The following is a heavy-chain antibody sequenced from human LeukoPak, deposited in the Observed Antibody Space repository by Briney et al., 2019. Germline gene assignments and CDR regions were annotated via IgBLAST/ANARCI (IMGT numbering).Heavy chain of an antibody. Sequence: ASVKVSCKASGYTFTGYYMHWVRQAPGQGLEWMGRINPNSGGTNYAQKFQGRVTMTRDTSISTAYMELSRLRSDDTAAYYCARDLRAVTAVAGTIGYFQHWGQGTLVTVSS. CDR3: ARDLRAVTAVAGTIGYFQH. J-gene: IGHJ1*01. CDR2: INPNSGGT. D-gene: IGHD6-19*01. CDR1: GYTFTGYY. V-gene: IGHV1-2*06.